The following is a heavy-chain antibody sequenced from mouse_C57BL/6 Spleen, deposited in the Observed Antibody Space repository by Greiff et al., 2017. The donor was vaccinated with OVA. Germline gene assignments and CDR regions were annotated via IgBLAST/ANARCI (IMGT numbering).Heavy chain of an antibody. CDR3: TRDNSFWYFDV. Sequence: EVKLMESGEGLVKPGGSLKLSCAASGFTFSSYAMSWVRQTPEKRLEWVAYISSGGDYIYYADTVKGRFTISRDNARNTLYLQMSSLKSEDTAMYYCTRDNSFWYFDVWGTGTTVTVSS. V-gene: IGHV5-9-1*02. CDR2: ISSGGDYI. D-gene: IGHD1-1*01. CDR1: GFTFSSYA. J-gene: IGHJ1*03.